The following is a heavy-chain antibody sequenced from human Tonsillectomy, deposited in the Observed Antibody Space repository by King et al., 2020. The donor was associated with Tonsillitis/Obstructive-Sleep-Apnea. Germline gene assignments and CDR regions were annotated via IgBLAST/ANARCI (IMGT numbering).Heavy chain of an antibody. CDR1: GFTFSSYA. CDR3: AGEFPSVVFPVAIQGGFDY. Sequence: VQLVESGGGVVQPGRSLRLSCAASGFTFSSYAMHWVRQAPGKGLEWVAVISYDGSNKYYVDSVKGRFTISRDNSKNTLYLQMNRLRAEDTALYFCAGEFPSVVFPVAIQGGFDYWGQGTLVTVSS. V-gene: IGHV3-30*04. CDR2: ISYDGSNK. J-gene: IGHJ4*02. D-gene: IGHD2-2*02.